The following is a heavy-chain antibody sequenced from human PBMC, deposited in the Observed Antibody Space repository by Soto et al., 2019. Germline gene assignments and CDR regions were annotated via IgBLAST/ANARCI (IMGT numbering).Heavy chain of an antibody. Sequence: GASVKVSCKASGGTFSSYTISWVRQAPGQGLEWMGRIIPILGIANYAQKFQGRVTITADKSTSTVYMELSSLRSEDTAVYYCALITIFGVVISPKGDYYYMDVWGKGTTVTVSS. V-gene: IGHV1-69*02. CDR1: GGTFSSYT. D-gene: IGHD3-3*01. J-gene: IGHJ6*03. CDR2: IIPILGIA. CDR3: ALITIFGVVISPKGDYYYMDV.